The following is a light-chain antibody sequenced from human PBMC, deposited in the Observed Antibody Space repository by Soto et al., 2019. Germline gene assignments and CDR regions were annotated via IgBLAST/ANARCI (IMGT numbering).Light chain of an antibody. CDR1: QSVSSY. CDR3: QQYGISPPIT. Sequence: EIVMTQSPATVSVPQGERATLSCRASQSVSSYLAWYQQKPGQAPRLLIYGASTRATDIPARFSGSGSGTEFTLTISSLQSEDFAVYYCQQYGISPPITFGKGTRLEIK. J-gene: IGKJ5*01. CDR2: GAS. V-gene: IGKV3-15*01.